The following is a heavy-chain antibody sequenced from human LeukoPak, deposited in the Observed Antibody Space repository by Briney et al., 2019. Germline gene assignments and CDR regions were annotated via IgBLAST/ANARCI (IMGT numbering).Heavy chain of an antibody. V-gene: IGHV1-18*01. Sequence: GASVKVSCKASGYAFTNYGITWVRQAPGQGLEWLGWISTFNGNTNYAQKLQDRATMTTDTSTSTAYLELRSLRSDDTAVYYCARRHLIGNGYFDHWGQGTLVTVSS. CDR3: ARRHLIGNGYFDH. CDR1: GYAFTNYG. J-gene: IGHJ4*02. D-gene: IGHD4-23*01. CDR2: ISTFNGNT.